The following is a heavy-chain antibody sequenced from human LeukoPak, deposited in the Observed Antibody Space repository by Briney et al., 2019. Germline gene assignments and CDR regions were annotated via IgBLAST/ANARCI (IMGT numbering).Heavy chain of an antibody. CDR1: GFTFGDYA. J-gene: IGHJ4*02. CDR3: TKSSSWYHYFDY. D-gene: IGHD6-13*01. V-gene: IGHV3-49*03. Sequence: GGSLRLSCTASGFTFGDYAMSWFRQAPGKGLEWVGFIRSKAYGGTTEYAASVKGRFTISRDDSKSIAYLQMNSLRTEDTAVYYCTKSSSWYHYFDYWGQGTLVTVSS. CDR2: IRSKAYGGTT.